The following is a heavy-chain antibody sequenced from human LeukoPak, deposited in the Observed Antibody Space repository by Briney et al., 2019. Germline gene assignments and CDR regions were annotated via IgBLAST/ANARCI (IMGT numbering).Heavy chain of an antibody. J-gene: IGHJ3*02. V-gene: IGHV3-74*01. CDR2: NKYDGTTK. D-gene: IGHD3-16*01. Sequence: GGSLRLSCEASGFSLSGSWMHWVRQAPGKGLMWVSQNKYDGTTKNYADSVRSRFTISRDNAKNTLYLHMNDLRAEDTAVYYCARSDYFHNWGQGTMVVVST. CDR1: GFSLSGSW. CDR3: ARSDYFHN.